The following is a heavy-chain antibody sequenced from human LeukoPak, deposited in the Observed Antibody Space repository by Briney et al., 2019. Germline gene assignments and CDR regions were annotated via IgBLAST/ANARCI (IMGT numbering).Heavy chain of an antibody. J-gene: IGHJ4*02. D-gene: IGHD1-1*01. V-gene: IGHV3-7*01. CDR1: GFTFSLHY. Sequence: GGSLRLSCAASGFTFSLHYMGWVRQTPGKGLEWVANIKEDGSDKFYVDSVKGRFTISKDNAKNSVYLQMNSLRAEDTAVYYCARHRYFYFDLWSQGTLVAVSS. CDR3: ARHRYFYFDL. CDR2: IKEDGSDK.